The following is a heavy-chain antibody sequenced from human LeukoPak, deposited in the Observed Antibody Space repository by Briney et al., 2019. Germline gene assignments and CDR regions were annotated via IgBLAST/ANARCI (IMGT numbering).Heavy chain of an antibody. D-gene: IGHD3-22*01. Sequence: PSETLSLTCTVSGGSISSGDYYWSWIRQPPGKGLEWIGYIYYSGSTYYNPSLKSRVTISVDTSKNQFSLKLSSVTAADTAVYYCARVTAEYYDSSGNFDYWGQGTLVTVSS. V-gene: IGHV4-30-4*01. J-gene: IGHJ4*02. CDR3: ARVTAEYYDSSGNFDY. CDR1: GGSISSGDYY. CDR2: IYYSGST.